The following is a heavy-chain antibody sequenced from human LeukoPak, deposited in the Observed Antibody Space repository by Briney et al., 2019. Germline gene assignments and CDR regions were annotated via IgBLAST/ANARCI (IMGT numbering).Heavy chain of an antibody. CDR2: IYYSGST. V-gene: IGHV4-59*12. J-gene: IGHJ5*02. D-gene: IGHD2-15*01. Sequence: SETLSLTCTVSGGSISSYYWSWIRQPPGKGLEWIGYIYYSGSTNYNPSLKSRVTISIDTSKNQFSLKLYAVTAADTAVYYCARFGDCSDGLCFYYLDPWGQGTLVTVSS. CDR3: ARFGDCSDGLCFYYLDP. CDR1: GGSISSYY.